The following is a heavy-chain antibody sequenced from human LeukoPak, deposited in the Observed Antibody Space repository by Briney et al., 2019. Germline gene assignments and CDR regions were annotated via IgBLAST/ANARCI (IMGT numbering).Heavy chain of an antibody. Sequence: SETLSLTCAVYGGSFSGYYWSWIRQPPGKGLEWIGEINHSGSTNYNPSLKSRVTISVDTSKNQFSQKLSSVTAADTAVYYCARGSTYYDYVWGSYRYAVRNWSDPWGQGTLVTVSS. D-gene: IGHD3-16*02. J-gene: IGHJ5*02. V-gene: IGHV4-34*01. CDR3: ARGSTYYDYVWGSYRYAVRNWSDP. CDR1: GGSFSGYY. CDR2: INHSGST.